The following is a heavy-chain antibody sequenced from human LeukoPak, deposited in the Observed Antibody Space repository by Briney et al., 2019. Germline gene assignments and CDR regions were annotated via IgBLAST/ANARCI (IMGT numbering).Heavy chain of an antibody. Sequence: GASVKVSCKASGYTFTGYYMHWVRQAPGQGLEWMGRINPNSGGTNYAQKFQGRVTMTRDTSISTAYMELSRLRSDDTAVYYCARIWVRQGYWYFDLWGRGTLVTVSP. CDR3: ARIWVRQGYWYFDL. D-gene: IGHD3-10*01. J-gene: IGHJ2*01. V-gene: IGHV1-2*06. CDR2: INPNSGGT. CDR1: GYTFTGYY.